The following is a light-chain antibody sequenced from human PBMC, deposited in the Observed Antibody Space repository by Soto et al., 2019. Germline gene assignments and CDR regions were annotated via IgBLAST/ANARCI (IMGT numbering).Light chain of an antibody. CDR1: QSVGRN. Sequence: EIVMTQSPVALSVSPGESAALSCRASQSVGRNFAWYQQRPGQAPRVLIYGTSTRATGVPARFSGSGSGTDFTLTISSLQSEDFAVYYGQQYNTWPYTFGQGTRLEIK. CDR3: QQYNTWPYT. V-gene: IGKV3-15*01. J-gene: IGKJ2*01. CDR2: GTS.